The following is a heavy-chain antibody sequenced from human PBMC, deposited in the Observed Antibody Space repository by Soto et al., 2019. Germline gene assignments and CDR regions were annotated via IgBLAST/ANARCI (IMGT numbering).Heavy chain of an antibody. V-gene: IGHV1-8*01. CDR2: MNTNTNST. CDR3: AREVGEVVETTSLWFDP. J-gene: IGHJ5*02. Sequence: QVQLVQSGAEAKRPGASVKVSCKASGYTFTTHDIHWVRQAPGQGLEWMGWMNTNTNSTDCAQKFQGRVTLTWNTSISTAYLELRRLKFDDTAVYYCAREVGEVVETTSLWFDPWGQGTLVTVSS. D-gene: IGHD3-16*01. CDR1: GYTFTTHD.